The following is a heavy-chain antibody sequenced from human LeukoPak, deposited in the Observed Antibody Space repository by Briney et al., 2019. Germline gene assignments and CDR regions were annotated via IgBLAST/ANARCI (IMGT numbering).Heavy chain of an antibody. CDR2: IYYSGST. CDR3: ASEMGATIYDY. D-gene: IGHD1-26*01. CDR1: GGSISSYY. V-gene: IGHV4-59*08. Sequence: PSETLSLTCTVPGGSISSYYWSWIRQPPGKGLERIGYIYYSGSTNYNPSLKSRVTISVDTSKNQFSLKLSSVTAADTAVYYCASEMGATIYDYWGQGTLVTVSS. J-gene: IGHJ4*02.